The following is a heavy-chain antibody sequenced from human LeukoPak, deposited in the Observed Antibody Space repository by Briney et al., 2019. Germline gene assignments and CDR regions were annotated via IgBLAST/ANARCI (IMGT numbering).Heavy chain of an antibody. V-gene: IGHV3-23*01. D-gene: IGHD3-9*01. CDR3: ARGVLRYFEFDY. J-gene: IGHJ4*02. CDR2: ISGSGGSA. Sequence: PGGSLRLSCAASGFTFSSHAMSWVRQAPGKGLEWVSGISGSGGSAYYADSVKGRFTISRDNSKNTLYLQMNSLRAEDTAVYYCARGVLRYFEFDYWGQGTLVTVSS. CDR1: GFTFSSHA.